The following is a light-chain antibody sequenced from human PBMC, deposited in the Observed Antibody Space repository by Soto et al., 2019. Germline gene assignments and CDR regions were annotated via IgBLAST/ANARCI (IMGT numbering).Light chain of an antibody. Sequence: EIVMTQSPATLSVSPGERATLSCRASQSISSELAWYQQKPGQPPRLLIYGASPRATGFPARFTGSGSGSDFTLTISGLQSEDFAVYYCQQGHNWPLTFGQGTRLEI. V-gene: IGKV3-15*01. CDR3: QQGHNWPLT. CDR2: GAS. J-gene: IGKJ2*01. CDR1: QSISSE.